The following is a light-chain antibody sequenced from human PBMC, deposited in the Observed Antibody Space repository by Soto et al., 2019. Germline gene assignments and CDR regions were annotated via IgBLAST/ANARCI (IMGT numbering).Light chain of an antibody. CDR1: QSVSSK. Sequence: EIVMTQSPSTLSVSPGERATLSCRASQSVSSKLAWYQQKPGQAPRLLIYGASTRATGVPARVSGSGSGTEFTLTISSLQSEDFAVYYCQHYNNWPAFGQGTKVEIK. CDR3: QHYNNWPA. CDR2: GAS. V-gene: IGKV3-15*01. J-gene: IGKJ1*01.